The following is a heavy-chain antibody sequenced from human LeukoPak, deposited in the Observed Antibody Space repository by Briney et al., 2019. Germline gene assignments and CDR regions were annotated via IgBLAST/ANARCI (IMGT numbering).Heavy chain of an antibody. V-gene: IGHV3-30*02. Sequence: GGSLRLSCAASGFTFSTYGMHWVRQAPGKGLEWVAFIRYDGSNKYYADSVKGRFTISRDNSKNTLYLQMNSLRAEDTAVYYCAKDRVYYGGYGLTPDAFDIWGQGTMVTVSS. J-gene: IGHJ3*02. CDR1: GFTFSTYG. D-gene: IGHD4-23*01. CDR2: IRYDGSNK. CDR3: AKDRVYYGGYGLTPDAFDI.